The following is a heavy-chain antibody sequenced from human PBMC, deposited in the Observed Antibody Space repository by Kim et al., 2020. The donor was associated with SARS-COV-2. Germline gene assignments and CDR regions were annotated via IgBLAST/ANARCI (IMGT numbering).Heavy chain of an antibody. CDR1: GFTFSSYS. D-gene: IGHD1-1*01. V-gene: IGHV3-21*01. J-gene: IGHJ6*03. CDR2: MSTRSVYI. Sequence: GGSLRLSCTGSGFTFSSYSMNCVRQAPGKGLEWVSSMSTRSVYIYYADSAKGRIPISRDDAKNSVYLQMDSLRADDTGVYYCASASDLSWRYYYMDVWC. CDR3: ASASDLSWRYYYMDV.